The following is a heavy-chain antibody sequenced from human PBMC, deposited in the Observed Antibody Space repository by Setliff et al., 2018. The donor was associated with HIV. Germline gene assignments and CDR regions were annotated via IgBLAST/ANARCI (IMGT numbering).Heavy chain of an antibody. V-gene: IGHV1-58*01. CDR3: AAAVSFCDSTSCSHYFDY. CDR1: GFTFSNSA. CDR2: IVVGSGNT. J-gene: IGHJ4*02. Sequence: ASGFTFSNSAVLWVRQARGQRPEWIGWIVVGSGNTNYAQMFYERVTITRDMSTSTAYMELSSLRSEDTAMYYCAAAVSFCDSTSCSHYFDYWGPGTLVTVSS. D-gene: IGHD2-2*01.